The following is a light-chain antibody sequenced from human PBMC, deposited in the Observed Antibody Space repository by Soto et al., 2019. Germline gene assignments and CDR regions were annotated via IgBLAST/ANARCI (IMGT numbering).Light chain of an antibody. Sequence: IQMTQSPSSLSASVGDRVTITCRASQSISSYLNWYQQRPGKAPELLIYDASTLESGVPSRFSGSGSGTDFTLTISSLQPEDFATYYCQQFNSYPTFGPGTKVDIK. J-gene: IGKJ3*01. V-gene: IGKV1-13*02. CDR2: DAS. CDR3: QQFNSYPT. CDR1: QSISSY.